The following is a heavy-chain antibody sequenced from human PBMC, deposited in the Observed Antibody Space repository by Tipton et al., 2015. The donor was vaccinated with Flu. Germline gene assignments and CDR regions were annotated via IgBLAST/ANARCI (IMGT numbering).Heavy chain of an antibody. V-gene: IGHV3-23*01. Sequence: SLRLSCAASGFTFSSYAMSWVRQAPGKGLEWVSALSDSGGGTYYADSVKGRFTISRDNSKNTLYLQMNSLRAEDTAVYYCAKSTSRPTVVYFDYWGQGTLVTVSS. J-gene: IGHJ4*02. D-gene: IGHD4-23*01. CDR1: GFTFSSYA. CDR2: LSDSGGGT. CDR3: AKSTSRPTVVYFDY.